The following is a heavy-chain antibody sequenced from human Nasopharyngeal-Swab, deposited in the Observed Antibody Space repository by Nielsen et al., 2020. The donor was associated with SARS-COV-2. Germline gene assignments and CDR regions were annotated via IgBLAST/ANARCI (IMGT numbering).Heavy chain of an antibody. CDR2: IYYSGVT. J-gene: IGHJ4*02. V-gene: IGHV4-59*08. Sequence: SETLSLTCTVSGGSSSTSYWSWIRQPPGKGLEWIGYIYYSGVTKYNPSLTSRAIISIDTSKSQLSLKLNSMTAADTAVYYCASHFGYEGYFDYWGQGTLVTVSS. CDR1: GGSSSTSY. CDR3: ASHFGYEGYFDY. D-gene: IGHD5-12*01.